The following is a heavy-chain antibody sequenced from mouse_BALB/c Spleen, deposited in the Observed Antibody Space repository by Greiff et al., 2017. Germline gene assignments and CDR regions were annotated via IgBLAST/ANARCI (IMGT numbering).Heavy chain of an antibody. Sequence: VQLQQSGAELVKPGASVKLSCTASGFNIKDTYMHWVKQRPEQGLEWIGRIDPANGNTKYDPKFQGKATITADTSSNTAYLQLSSLTSEDTAVYYCARVYGTRAMDYWGQGTSVTVSS. CDR1: GFNIKDTY. J-gene: IGHJ4*01. D-gene: IGHD1-1*01. CDR2: IDPANGNT. V-gene: IGHV14-3*02. CDR3: ARVYGTRAMDY.